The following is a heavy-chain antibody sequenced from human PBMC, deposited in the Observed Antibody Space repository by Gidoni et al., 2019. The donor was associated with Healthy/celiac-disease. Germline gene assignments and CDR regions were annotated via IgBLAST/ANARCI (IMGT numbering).Heavy chain of an antibody. V-gene: IGHV3-30*03. J-gene: IGHJ4*02. CDR1: GFTFRSYG. D-gene: IGHD3-22*01. Sequence: QVQLVESGGGVVQPGRSLRLSCAASGFTFRSYGMHWVRQAPGKGLEWVAVISYDGSNKYYADSVKGQFTISRDNSKNTLYLQMNSLRAEDTAVYYCARDPDYYDSSGYYTGDYWGQGTLVTVSS. CDR2: ISYDGSNK. CDR3: ARDPDYYDSSGYYTGDY.